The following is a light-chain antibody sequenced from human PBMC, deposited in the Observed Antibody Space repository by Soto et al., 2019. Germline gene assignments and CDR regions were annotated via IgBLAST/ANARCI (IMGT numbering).Light chain of an antibody. CDR1: EISRDN. V-gene: IGKV3D-15*02. CDR3: QHYNKSPWT. J-gene: IGKJ1*01. Sequence: EVVMTQSPDTVSVSPGERATLSCRASEISRDNLAWYQQKPGQAPRLLIYATSNRATDIPDRFSASGSGTDFTLIISRLEPEDFAVYYCQHYNKSPWTFGQGTKVDIK. CDR2: ATS.